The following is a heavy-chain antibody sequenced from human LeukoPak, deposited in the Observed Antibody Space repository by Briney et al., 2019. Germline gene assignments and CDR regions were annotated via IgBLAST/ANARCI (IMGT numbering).Heavy chain of an antibody. V-gene: IGHV3-23*01. D-gene: IGHD6-13*01. CDR2: ISGSGGST. J-gene: IGHJ3*02. Sequence: GGSLRLSCTASGFTIISPAMNWVRQAPGKGLEWVSAISGSGGSTYYTDSVKGRFTISRDNSKNTLYLQMNSLRAEDTAVYYCASIAAAGPGTVDAFDIWGQGTMVTVSS. CDR1: GFTIISPA. CDR3: ASIAAAGPGTVDAFDI.